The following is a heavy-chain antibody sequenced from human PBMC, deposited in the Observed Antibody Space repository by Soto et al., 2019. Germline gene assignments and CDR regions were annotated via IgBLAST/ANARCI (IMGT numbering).Heavy chain of an antibody. CDR3: AREGGRGSPDWYFDL. D-gene: IGHD1-26*01. Sequence: QLQLQESGSGLVKPSQTLSLTCAVSGGPISSGGYSWSWIRQPPGKGLEWIGYIFPSGSTYYNPSLKSRVTISVDTSKNQFSLKVNSVTAADTAVHFCAREGGRGSPDWYFDLWGRGTLVTVSS. V-gene: IGHV4-30-2*01. CDR1: GGPISSGGYS. CDR2: IFPSGST. J-gene: IGHJ2*01.